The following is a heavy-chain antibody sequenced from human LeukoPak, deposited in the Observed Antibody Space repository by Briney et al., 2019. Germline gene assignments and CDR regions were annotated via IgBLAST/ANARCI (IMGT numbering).Heavy chain of an antibody. Sequence: GRSLRLSCAASGFTFSSYGMPWVRQAPGKGLEWVAVIWYDGSNKYYADSVKGRFTISRDNSKNALYLQRNSLRAEDTAVYDGARKSAYYGSGSSIGYYYYYGMDVWGQGTTVTVSS. CDR2: IWYDGSNK. CDR1: GFTFSSYG. V-gene: IGHV3-33*01. D-gene: IGHD3-10*01. J-gene: IGHJ6*02. CDR3: ARKSAYYGSGSSIGYYYYYGMDV.